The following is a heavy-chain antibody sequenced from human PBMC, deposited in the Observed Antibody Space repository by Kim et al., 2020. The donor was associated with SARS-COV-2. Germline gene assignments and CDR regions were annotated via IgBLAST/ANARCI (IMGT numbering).Heavy chain of an antibody. Sequence: ASVKVSCKASGYTFTSYAMHWVRQAPGQRLEWMGWINAGNGNTKYSQKFQGRVTITRDTSASTAYMELSSLRSEDTAVYYCARKGKTMVRGVIKEGGLDYWGQGTLVTVSS. CDR2: INAGNGNT. D-gene: IGHD3-10*01. J-gene: IGHJ4*02. V-gene: IGHV1-3*01. CDR3: ARKGKTMVRGVIKEGGLDY. CDR1: GYTFTSYA.